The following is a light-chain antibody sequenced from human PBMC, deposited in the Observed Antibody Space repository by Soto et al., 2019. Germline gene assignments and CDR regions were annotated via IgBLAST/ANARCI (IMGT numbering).Light chain of an antibody. CDR3: GTWDSSLSASYV. CDR2: ENN. CDR1: NSNIGNNY. Sequence: QSVLTQPPSVSAAPGQKVTISCSGSNSNIGNNYVSWYQQLPGTAPKLLIYENNRRPSGIPDRFSGSKSGTSATLAITGLQTGGEADYYCGTWDSSLSASYVFGTGTKVTVL. V-gene: IGLV1-51*02. J-gene: IGLJ1*01.